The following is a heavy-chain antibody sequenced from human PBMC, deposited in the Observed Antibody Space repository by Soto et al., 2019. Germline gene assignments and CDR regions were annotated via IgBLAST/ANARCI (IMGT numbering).Heavy chain of an antibody. V-gene: IGHV1-69*04. CDR3: ARELGYCSSTSCWYNWFDP. CDR1: GGTFSSYT. J-gene: IGHJ5*02. CDR2: IIPILGIA. D-gene: IGHD2-2*01. Sequence: SVKVSCKASGGTFSSYTISWVRQAPGQGLGWMGRIIPILGIANYAQKFQGRVTITADKSTSTAYMELSSLRSEDTAVYYCARELGYCSSTSCWYNWFDPWGQGTLVTVSS.